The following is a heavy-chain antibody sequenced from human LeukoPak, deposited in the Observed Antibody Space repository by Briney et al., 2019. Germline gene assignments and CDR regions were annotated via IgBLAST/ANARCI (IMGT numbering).Heavy chain of an antibody. Sequence: GGSLRLSCAASGFTFSNYEINWVRQAPGRGLEWISYISGSGTSIYHANSVKGRFTISRDNAKNSVYLQMNSLRAEDTAVYYCVREYCSGGSCSDAFDIWGQGTMVTVSS. D-gene: IGHD2-15*01. CDR3: VREYCSGGSCSDAFDI. CDR2: ISGSGTSI. CDR1: GFTFSNYE. V-gene: IGHV3-48*03. J-gene: IGHJ3*02.